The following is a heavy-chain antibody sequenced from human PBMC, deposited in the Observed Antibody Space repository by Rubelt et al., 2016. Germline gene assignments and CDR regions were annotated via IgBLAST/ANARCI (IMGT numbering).Heavy chain of an antibody. CDR3: ASGVDV. Sequence: QVQLVQSGAEVKKPGASVKVSCKTSGYTFTDYDINWVRQATGQGLEWMGWMNPNSGHPDYAPQFQGRITMTRKTSRGKAEMETGRGRSEETVGYYGASGVDVWGQGTLVTVAS. J-gene: IGHJ4*02. CDR1: GYTFTDYD. V-gene: IGHV1-8*01. CDR2: MNPNSGHP.